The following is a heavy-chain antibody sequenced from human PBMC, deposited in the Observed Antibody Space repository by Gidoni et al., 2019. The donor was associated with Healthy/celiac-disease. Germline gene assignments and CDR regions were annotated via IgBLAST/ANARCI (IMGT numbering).Heavy chain of an antibody. CDR2: ISGSGVST. V-gene: IGHV3-23*04. CDR3: AIHVDTAMVGDY. D-gene: IGHD5-18*01. CDR1: GFPFSRYS. J-gene: IGHJ4*02. Sequence: EVQLVESGVGLVQPGWSLRLLFAASGFPFSRYSMSWVGQAPGKGLEWVSAISGSGVSTNYADSVKGRSTIPRDKSKNTLYLQMNSLRAEDTAVYYCAIHVDTAMVGDYWGQGTLVTVSS.